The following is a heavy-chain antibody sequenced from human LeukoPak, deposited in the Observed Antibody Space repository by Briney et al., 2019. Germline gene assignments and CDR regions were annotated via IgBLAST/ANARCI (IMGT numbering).Heavy chain of an antibody. Sequence: PSETLSLTCAVSGGSITSSNWWSWVRQPPEKGLEWIGEIYYSGSTNYNPSLKSRVTISVDTSKNQFSLKLSSVTAADTAVYYCARRGFVWGTRLYFDYWGQGTLVTVSS. D-gene: IGHD3-16*01. J-gene: IGHJ4*02. CDR1: GGSITSSNW. V-gene: IGHV4-4*02. CDR2: IYYSGST. CDR3: ARRGFVWGTRLYFDY.